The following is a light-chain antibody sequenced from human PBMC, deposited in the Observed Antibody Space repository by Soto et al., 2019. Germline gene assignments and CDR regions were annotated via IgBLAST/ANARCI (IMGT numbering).Light chain of an antibody. CDR2: WAS. J-gene: IGKJ4*01. CDR3: QQYYAFPIT. CDR1: QSVLYDSDNKNY. V-gene: IGKV4-1*01. Sequence: DIVMTQSPDSLAVSLGERATINCKSSQSVLYDSDNKNYLVWYQQKPGQPPKLLFYWASIRESGVPRRFSGSGSGTDFTLTISSLQAEDVAVYYCQQYYAFPITFGGGTKVDIK.